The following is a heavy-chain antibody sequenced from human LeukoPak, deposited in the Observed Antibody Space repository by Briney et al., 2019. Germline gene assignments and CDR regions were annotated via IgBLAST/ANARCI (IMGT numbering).Heavy chain of an antibody. D-gene: IGHD2-21*02. CDR2: IDDGGNT. CDR1: GGSFSDYF. V-gene: IGHV4-34*01. J-gene: IGHJ3*01. CDR3: ARFSRITRGDWGDAFDL. Sequence: SETLSLMCSVYGGSFSDYFWSWIRQPPGKGLEWIGEIDDGGNTNYNPSLTSRVIVSMEKSKKQFSLVMRSVTAADTAVYYCARFSRITRGDWGDAFDLWGQGATVIVSS.